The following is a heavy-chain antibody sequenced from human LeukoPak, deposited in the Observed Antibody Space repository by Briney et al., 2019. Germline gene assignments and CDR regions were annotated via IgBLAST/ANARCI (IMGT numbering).Heavy chain of an antibody. CDR2: ISAYNGNT. V-gene: IGHV1-18*04. CDR1: GYTFPSYG. CDR3: ARGGATVTAYYWYYGMDV. Sequence: ASVKVSCKASGYTFPSYGISWVRQAPGQGLEWMGWISAYNGNTNYAQKLQGRVTMTTDTSTSTAYMELRSLRSDDTAVYYCARGGATVTAYYWYYGMDVWGKGTTVTVSS. J-gene: IGHJ6*04. D-gene: IGHD4-17*01.